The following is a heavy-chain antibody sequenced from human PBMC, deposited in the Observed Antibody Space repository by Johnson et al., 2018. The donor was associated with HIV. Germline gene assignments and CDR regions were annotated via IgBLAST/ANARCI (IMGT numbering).Heavy chain of an antibody. CDR2: IYSGGST. D-gene: IGHD6-19*01. CDR1: GFTVSSNY. CDR3: ARVADSTAAGGGPLDI. V-gene: IGHV3-66*03. Sequence: VQLVESGGGLIQPGGSLRLSCAASGFTVSSNYMSWVRQAPGKGLEWVSVIYSGGSTYYADSVKGRFTISRDNSKNTLYLQRNSLRAEDTALYFCARVADSTAAGGGPLDIWGPGTMVTVSA. J-gene: IGHJ3*02.